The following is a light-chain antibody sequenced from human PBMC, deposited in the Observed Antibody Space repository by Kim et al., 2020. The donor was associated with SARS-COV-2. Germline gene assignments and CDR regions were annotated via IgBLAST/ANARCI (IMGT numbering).Light chain of an antibody. V-gene: IGLV3-21*01. CDR3: QVWDSSSWV. Sequence: SYELTQPPSVSVGPGKTARITCGGNNMGGKSVHWYQQKPGQAPVLVIYYDSDRPSGIPERFSGSNSGNTATLTISRVEAGDEADYYCQVWDSSSWVFGGGTQLTVL. J-gene: IGLJ3*02. CDR1: NMGGKS. CDR2: YDS.